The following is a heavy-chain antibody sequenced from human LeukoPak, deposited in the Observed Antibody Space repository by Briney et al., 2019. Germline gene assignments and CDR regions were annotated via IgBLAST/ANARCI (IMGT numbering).Heavy chain of an antibody. V-gene: IGHV3-23*01. CDR1: GFTLSSDA. CDR2: IGGSGSNT. J-gene: IGHJ4*02. Sequence: GGSRRLASAASGFTLSSDAMSWVRPAPGKGREWVSAIGGSGSNTYYADSGKGRFTISRDNPTNTLYLQMDCLLAQDTAVYYCATGSGSWGQGTRVTVSS. D-gene: IGHD2-15*01. CDR3: ATGSGS.